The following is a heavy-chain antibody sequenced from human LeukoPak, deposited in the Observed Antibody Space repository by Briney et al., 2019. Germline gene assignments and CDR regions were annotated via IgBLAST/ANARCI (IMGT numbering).Heavy chain of an antibody. CDR2: IGSSGSTI. D-gene: IGHD5-12*01. CDR1: GFTFSSYE. J-gene: IGHJ4*02. V-gene: IGHV3-48*03. CDR3: ARGWLRSPSYYFDY. Sequence: GGSLRLSCAASGFTFSSYEMNWVRQAPGRGLEWVSYIGSSGSTIYYADPVKGRFTISRDNAKNSLYLQMNSLRAEDTAVYYCARGWLRSPSYYFDYWGQGTLVTVSS.